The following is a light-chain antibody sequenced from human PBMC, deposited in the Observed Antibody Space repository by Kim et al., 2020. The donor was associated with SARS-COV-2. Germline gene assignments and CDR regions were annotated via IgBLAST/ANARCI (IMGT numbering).Light chain of an antibody. Sequence: EIVLTQSPATLSVSPGERATLSCSASLSVSTNLAWYQQKPGQTPRLLIYSASTRATGSPARFSGSGSGTEFTLTISSLQSEDFAVYYCQQYNNWWTFGQGTKVDIK. J-gene: IGKJ1*01. CDR2: SAS. V-gene: IGKV3-15*01. CDR3: QQYNNWWT. CDR1: LSVSTN.